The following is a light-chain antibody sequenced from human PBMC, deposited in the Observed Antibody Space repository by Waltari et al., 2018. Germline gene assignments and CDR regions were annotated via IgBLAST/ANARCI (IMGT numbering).Light chain of an antibody. Sequence: QSALTQPASVSGSPGPSITIPCPGTSSYGWSYNLVPWYQHRPGKAPKLIIYGVSKRPSGVSNRFSGSKSGNTASLTISGLRTEDEADYYCCSYAGGSAFVFGTGTKITVL. V-gene: IGLV2-23*02. CDR3: CSYAGGSAFV. CDR1: SSYGWSYNL. J-gene: IGLJ1*01. CDR2: GVS.